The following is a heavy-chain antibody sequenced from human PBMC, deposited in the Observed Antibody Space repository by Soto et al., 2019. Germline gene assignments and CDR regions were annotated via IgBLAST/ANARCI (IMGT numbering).Heavy chain of an antibody. Sequence: TLTLSLTCTVSGGSISWFSLGWVRQPPGTGLEWIGEINHSGSTNYNPSLKSRVTISVDTSKNQFSLKLTSVTAADTAVYYCARDKITGLFDYWGQGTLVTAPQ. CDR2: INHSGST. J-gene: IGHJ4*02. CDR3: ARDKITGLFDY. V-gene: IGHV4-34*01. D-gene: IGHD2-8*02. CDR1: GGSISWFS.